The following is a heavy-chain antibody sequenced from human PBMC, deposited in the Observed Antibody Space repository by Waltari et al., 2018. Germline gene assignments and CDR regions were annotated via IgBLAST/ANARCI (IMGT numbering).Heavy chain of an antibody. Sequence: QVLLVQSGAEVKKPGASVKVSCKASGYIFTNYYLHWVRQAPGQGPEWMGWVNPDTGNAKYAHNFRGRVTMTWDRSINTAFMDLSGLKSDDTAVYYYARDRTTMAARPGDYWGQGTLVTVSS. CDR1: GYIFTNYY. J-gene: IGHJ4*02. CDR2: VNPDTGNA. CDR3: ARDRTTMAARPGDY. D-gene: IGHD6-6*01. V-gene: IGHV1-2*02.